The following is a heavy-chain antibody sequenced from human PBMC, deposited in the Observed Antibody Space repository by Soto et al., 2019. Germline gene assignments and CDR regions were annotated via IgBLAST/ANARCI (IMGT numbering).Heavy chain of an antibody. CDR2: ISYDGSNK. J-gene: IGHJ4*02. D-gene: IGHD2-2*01. Sequence: GGSLRLSCAASGFTFSSYAMHWVRQAPGKGLEWVAVISYDGSNKYYADSVKGRFTISRDNSKNTLYLQMNSLRAEDTAVYYCANVPAAQPFADYWGQGTLVTVPQ. CDR3: ANVPAAQPFADY. V-gene: IGHV3-30-3*01. CDR1: GFTFSSYA.